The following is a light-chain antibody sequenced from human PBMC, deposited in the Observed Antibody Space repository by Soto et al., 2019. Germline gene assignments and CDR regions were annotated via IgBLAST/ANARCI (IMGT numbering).Light chain of an antibody. V-gene: IGLV4-69*01. J-gene: IGLJ2*01. CDR1: SGHSSYA. CDR2: LNSDGSH. CDR3: QTWGTGVV. Sequence: QSVLTQSPSASASLGASVKLTCTLSSGHSSYAIAWHQQQPEKGPRYLMKLNSDGSHSKGHGIPDRFSGSSSGAERYLTISSLQSEDEADYYCQTWGTGVVFGGGTKLTVL.